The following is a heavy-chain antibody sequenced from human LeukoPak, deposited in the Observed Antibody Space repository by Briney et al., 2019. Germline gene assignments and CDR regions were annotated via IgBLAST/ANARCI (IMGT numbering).Heavy chain of an antibody. D-gene: IGHD3-10*01. J-gene: IGHJ4*02. CDR2: IYYSGIT. CDR3: ARGPSRGELDY. CDR1: GGSLSSSSYY. V-gene: IGHV4-39*01. Sequence: PSETLSLTCTVSGGSLSSSSYYWGWIRQPPGKGLEWIGSIYYSGITYYNPSLKTRVTISVDMSKNQFSLQLNSVTPEDTAVYYCARGPSRGELDYWGQGTLVTVSS.